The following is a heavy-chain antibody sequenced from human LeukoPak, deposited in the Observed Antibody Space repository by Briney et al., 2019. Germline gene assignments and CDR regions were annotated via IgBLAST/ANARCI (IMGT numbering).Heavy chain of an antibody. V-gene: IGHV3-30-3*01. CDR1: RFTFSSYA. J-gene: IGHJ4*02. D-gene: IGHD6-19*01. CDR2: ISYDGSNK. Sequence: GGSLRLSCAASRFTFSSYAMHWVRQAPGKGLEWVAVISYDGSNKYYADSVKGRFTISRDNSKNTLYLQMNSLRAEDTAVYYCARDRDSSLADYWGQGTLVTVSS. CDR3: ARDRDSSLADY.